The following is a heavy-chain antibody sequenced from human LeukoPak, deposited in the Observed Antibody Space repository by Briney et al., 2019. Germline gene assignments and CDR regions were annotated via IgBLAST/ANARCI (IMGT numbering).Heavy chain of an antibody. Sequence: GGSLRLSCSASGLSFRSYWMHWLRQPPGEGLVWVSRINTDGTTTDYADSVNGRFTISRDNAESTLYLHMSSLRAEDSGVYYCSVTTFDSYDSSAHYAGRALDFWGQGTLVTVSS. CDR3: SVTTFDSYDSSAHYAGRALDF. CDR2: INTDGTTT. J-gene: IGHJ3*01. V-gene: IGHV3-74*01. D-gene: IGHD3-22*01. CDR1: GLSFRSYW.